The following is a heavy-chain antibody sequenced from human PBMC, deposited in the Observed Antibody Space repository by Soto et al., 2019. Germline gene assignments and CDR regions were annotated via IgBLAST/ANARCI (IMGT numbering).Heavy chain of an antibody. Sequence: GGSLRLSCAASGFTFSSYAMSWVRQAPGKGLEWVSAISGSGGSTYYADSVKGPFTISRDNSKNTLYLQMNSLRAEDTAVYYCAKDDSSGYYYDYWGQGTLVTVSS. CDR1: GFTFSSYA. CDR2: ISGSGGST. D-gene: IGHD3-22*01. J-gene: IGHJ4*02. CDR3: AKDDSSGYYYDY. V-gene: IGHV3-23*01.